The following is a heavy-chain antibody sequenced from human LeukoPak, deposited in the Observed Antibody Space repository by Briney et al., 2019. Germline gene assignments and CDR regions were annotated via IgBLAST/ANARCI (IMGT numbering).Heavy chain of an antibody. D-gene: IGHD1-26*01. CDR1: GGSISSSSYY. CDR2: IYYSGST. V-gene: IGHV4-39*07. Sequence: SETLSLTCTVSGGSISSSSYYWGWIRQPPGKGLEWIGSIYYSGSTYYNPSLKSRVTISIDTSKNQFSLKLSSVTAADTAVYYCARLYSGTYGGIYYYYYMEVWGKGTTVTVSS. J-gene: IGHJ6*03. CDR3: ARLYSGTYGGIYYYYYMEV.